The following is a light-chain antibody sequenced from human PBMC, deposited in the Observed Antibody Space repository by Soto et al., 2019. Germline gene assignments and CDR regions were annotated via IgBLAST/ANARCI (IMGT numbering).Light chain of an antibody. CDR2: HDD. V-gene: IGLV1-36*01. Sequence: QSVLTQPPSVSAAPRQRVTISCSGSSSNIGNNDVDWYQQLPGKPPKLLIYHDDLLPSGVSDRFSGSKSGTSASLAISGLQSEDEADYYCAAWDDSLNGHVFGGGTKVTVL. CDR1: SSNIGNND. J-gene: IGLJ3*02. CDR3: AAWDDSLNGHV.